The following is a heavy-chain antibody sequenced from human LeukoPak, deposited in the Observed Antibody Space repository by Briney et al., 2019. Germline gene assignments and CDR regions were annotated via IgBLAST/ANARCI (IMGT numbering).Heavy chain of an antibody. Sequence: SETLSLTCAVYGGSFSGYYWSWIRQPPGKGLEWIGEINHSGSTNYNPSLKGRVTISVDTSKNQFSLKLSSVTAADTAVYYCARWDYYYYMDVWGKGTTVTVSS. CDR3: ARWDYYYYMDV. V-gene: IGHV4-34*01. CDR2: INHSGST. CDR1: GGSFSGYY. J-gene: IGHJ6*03.